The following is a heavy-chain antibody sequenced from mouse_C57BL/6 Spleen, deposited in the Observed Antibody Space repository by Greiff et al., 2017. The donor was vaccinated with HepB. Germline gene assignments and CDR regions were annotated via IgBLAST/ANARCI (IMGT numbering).Heavy chain of an antibody. CDR2: INPNNGGT. D-gene: IGHD4-1*01. CDR1: GYTFTDYY. J-gene: IGHJ2*01. V-gene: IGHV1-26*01. Sequence: EVQLQQSGPELVKPGASVKISCKASGYTFTDYYMNWVKQSHGKSLEWIGDINPNNGGTSYNQKFKGKATLTVDKSSSTAYMELRSLTSEDSAVYYCAREQNWAPFDYWGQGTTLTVSS. CDR3: AREQNWAPFDY.